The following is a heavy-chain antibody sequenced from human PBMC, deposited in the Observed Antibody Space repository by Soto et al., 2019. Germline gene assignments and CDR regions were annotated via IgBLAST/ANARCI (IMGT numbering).Heavy chain of an antibody. CDR3: ATSNYYESGTYPQAPFDY. D-gene: IGHD3-10*01. V-gene: IGHV4-34*01. Sequence: SETLSLTCAVYGGSFSGYYWSWIRQPPGKGLEWIGEINHSGSTNFYPSLKSRVTISVDTSKNLFSLKLSSVTAADTAVYYCATSNYYESGTYPQAPFDYWGQGTLVTVSS. CDR1: GGSFSGYY. J-gene: IGHJ4*02. CDR2: INHSGST.